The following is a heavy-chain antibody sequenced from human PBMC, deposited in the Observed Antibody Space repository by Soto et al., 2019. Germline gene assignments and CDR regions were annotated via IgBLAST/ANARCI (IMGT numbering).Heavy chain of an antibody. CDR3: ARTRVDFDY. CDR1: GFTFSSYA. J-gene: IGHJ4*02. CDR2: ISYDGSNK. V-gene: IGHV3-30-3*01. Sequence: QVQLVESGGGVVQPGRSLRLSCAASGFTFSSYAMHWVRQAPGKGLVWVAVISYDGSNKYYADSVKGRFTISRDNSKNTLYLQMNSLRAEDTAVYYCARTRVDFDYWGQGTLVTVSS.